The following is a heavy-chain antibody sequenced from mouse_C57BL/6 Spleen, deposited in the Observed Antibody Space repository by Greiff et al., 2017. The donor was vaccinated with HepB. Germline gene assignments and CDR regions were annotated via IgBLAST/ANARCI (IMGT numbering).Heavy chain of an antibody. D-gene: IGHD1-1*01. V-gene: IGHV1-20*01. Sequence: EVQLQQSGPELVKPGDSVKISCKASGYSFTGYFMNWVMQSHGKSLEWIGRINPYNGDTFYNQKFKGKATLTVDKSSSTAHMELRSLTSEDSAVYYCARPYGSSSYYAMDYWGQGTSVTVSS. CDR1: GYSFTGYF. CDR2: INPYNGDT. CDR3: ARPYGSSSYYAMDY. J-gene: IGHJ4*01.